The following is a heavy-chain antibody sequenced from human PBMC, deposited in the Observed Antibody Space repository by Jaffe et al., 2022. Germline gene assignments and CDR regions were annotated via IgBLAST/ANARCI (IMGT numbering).Heavy chain of an antibody. V-gene: IGHV3-23*01. CDR1: GFTLSTSG. D-gene: IGHD3-16*01. CDR2: ISVSGATT. CDR3: ARRPTQVWKNFFFDI. Sequence: EVQLLESGGGSIQPGGSLRLSCAASGFTLSTSGMSWVRQAPGKGLEWVAGISVSGATTYYADSVQDRFTISRDNIENTLYLQMNSLRADDSAIYYCARRPTQVWKNFFFDIWGQGTMVTVSS. J-gene: IGHJ3*02.